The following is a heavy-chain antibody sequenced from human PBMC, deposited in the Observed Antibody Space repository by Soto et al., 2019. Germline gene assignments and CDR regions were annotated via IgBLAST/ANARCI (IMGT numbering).Heavy chain of an antibody. V-gene: IGHV4-59*01. CDR2: IHDSGST. CDR1: GGSISSYY. J-gene: IGHJ6*02. D-gene: IGHD6-13*01. Sequence: QVKLQESGPGLVKPSETLSLTCTVSGGSISSYYRSWIRQTPGKGLEWIGYIHDSGSTKYNPSLKSRVTISAGTSKNQVSLTLRSVTAADTAVYYCASVSSWDIVRMDVWGQGTTVTVPS. CDR3: ASVSSWDIVRMDV.